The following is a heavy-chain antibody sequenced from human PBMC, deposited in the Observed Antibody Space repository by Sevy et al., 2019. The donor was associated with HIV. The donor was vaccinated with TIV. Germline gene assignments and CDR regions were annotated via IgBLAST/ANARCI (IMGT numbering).Heavy chain of an antibody. Sequence: GGSLRLSCAASEFPFSDFGMHWVRQAPGKGLEWVAVISNDGSNKYYVESVRGRFTISRDNTKNTLYLQRNSLRPEDTAVYYCAKDKWIGESYVDNWGQGTLVTVSS. D-gene: IGHD4-17*01. CDR3: AKDKWIGESYVDN. V-gene: IGHV3-30*18. CDR2: ISNDGSNK. CDR1: EFPFSDFG. J-gene: IGHJ4*02.